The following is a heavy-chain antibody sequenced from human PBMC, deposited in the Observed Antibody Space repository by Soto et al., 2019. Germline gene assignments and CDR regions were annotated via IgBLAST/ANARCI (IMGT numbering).Heavy chain of an antibody. CDR3: ARMNVDSYQFYYAMDV. CDR2: IFSDNER. Sequence: SGPTLVNPTETLTRTFTVSGFSLTTGKIGVSWIRHPPGKALEWLAHIFSDNERSYSTSLQGRLTISKDTSGSQVALSMTNVDPVDTATYYCARMNVDSYQFYYAMDVWGQGTTVTVSS. D-gene: IGHD4-17*01. J-gene: IGHJ6*02. CDR1: GFSLTTGKIG. V-gene: IGHV2-26*01.